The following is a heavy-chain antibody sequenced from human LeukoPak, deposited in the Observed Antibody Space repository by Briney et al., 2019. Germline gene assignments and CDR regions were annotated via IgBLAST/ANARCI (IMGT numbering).Heavy chain of an antibody. V-gene: IGHV4-59*05. CDR3: ARWRYYYGSGSYYNYNWFDP. D-gene: IGHD3-10*01. CDR2: IYYSGNT. J-gene: IGHJ5*02. CDR1: GGSISSYY. Sequence: SETLSLTCTVSGGSISSYYWSWIRQPPGKGLEWIGSIYYSGNTYYNPSLKSRVTISGDTSKNQFSLKLTSVTAADTAVYYCARWRYYYGSGSYYNYNWFDPWGQGTLVTVSS.